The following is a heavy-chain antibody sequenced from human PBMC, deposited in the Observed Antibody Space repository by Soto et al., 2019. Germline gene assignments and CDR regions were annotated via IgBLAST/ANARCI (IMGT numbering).Heavy chain of an antibody. CDR3: ARREQSDYYYMDV. V-gene: IGHV3-64*01. J-gene: IGHJ6*03. CDR1: GFTFNNYA. D-gene: IGHD6-19*01. CDR2: ISSNGVGT. Sequence: GGSLRLSCAASGFTFNNYAMDWVRQAPGKVLEYVSGISSNGVGTYYANSVKDRFTISRDNSKNTLYLQMGSLRAEDMAVYYCARREQSDYYYMDVWGKGTSVTVSS.